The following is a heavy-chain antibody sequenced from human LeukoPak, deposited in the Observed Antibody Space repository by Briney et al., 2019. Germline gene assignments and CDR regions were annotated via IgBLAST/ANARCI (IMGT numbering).Heavy chain of an antibody. J-gene: IGHJ3*02. Sequence: SETLSLTCTVSGGSISSSSYYWGWIRQPPGKGLEWIGSIYYSGSTYYNPSLKSRVTISVDTSKNQFSLKLSSVTAADTAVYYCARGYYYDSSGYPSGAFDIWGQGTMVTVSS. CDR3: ARGYYYDSSGYPSGAFDI. CDR2: IYYSGST. V-gene: IGHV4-39*07. CDR1: GGSISSSSYY. D-gene: IGHD3-22*01.